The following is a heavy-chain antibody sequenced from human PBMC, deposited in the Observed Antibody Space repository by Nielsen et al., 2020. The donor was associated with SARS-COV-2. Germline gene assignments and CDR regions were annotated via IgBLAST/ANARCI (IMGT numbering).Heavy chain of an antibody. CDR1: GGSISSSSYY. CDR3: AREIAVAGFYYYGMDV. CDR2: IYYSGST. J-gene: IGHJ6*02. Sequence: SETLSLTCTVSGGSISSSSYYWSWIRQPPGKGLEWIGYIYYSGSTNYNPSLKSRVTISVDTSKNQFSLKLSSVTAADTAVYYCAREIAVAGFYYYGMDVWGQGTTVTVSS. D-gene: IGHD6-19*01. V-gene: IGHV4-61*01.